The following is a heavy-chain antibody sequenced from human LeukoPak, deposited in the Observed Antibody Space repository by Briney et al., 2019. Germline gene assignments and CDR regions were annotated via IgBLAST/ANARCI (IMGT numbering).Heavy chain of an antibody. CDR1: RFSFSDYT. J-gene: IGHJ4*02. Sequence: GGSLRLPCAASRFSFSDYTMSWVRQLPGKGLEWVSGIRHSGVDSSYADSVKGRFTISRDNSKNMLYLQMNSLRDGDTGVYYCARDRRATPMYFFDFWGQGTPVTVSS. CDR2: IRHSGVDS. D-gene: IGHD2-15*01. CDR3: ARDRRATPMYFFDF. V-gene: IGHV3-23*01.